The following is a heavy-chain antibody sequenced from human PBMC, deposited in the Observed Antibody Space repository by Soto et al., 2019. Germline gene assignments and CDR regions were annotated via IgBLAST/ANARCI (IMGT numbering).Heavy chain of an antibody. Sequence: PGESLKISCKGSGYSFTSYWIGWVRQMPGKGLEWMGIIYPGDSDTRYSPSFQGQVTISADKSISTAYLQWSSLKASDTAMYYCARLQEYYYDSSGYFQYNWFDPWGQGTLVTVSS. CDR2: IYPGDSDT. V-gene: IGHV5-51*01. D-gene: IGHD3-22*01. CDR1: GYSFTSYW. CDR3: ARLQEYYYDSSGYFQYNWFDP. J-gene: IGHJ5*02.